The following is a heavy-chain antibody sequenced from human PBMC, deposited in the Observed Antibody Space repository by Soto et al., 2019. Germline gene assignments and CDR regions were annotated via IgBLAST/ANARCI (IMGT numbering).Heavy chain of an antibody. V-gene: IGHV1-2*02. CDR2: INPNSGGT. CDR1: GYTFTGYY. Sequence: ASVKVSCKASGYTFTGYYMHWVRQAPGQGLEWMGWINPNSGGTNYAQKFQGRVTMTRDTSISTAYMELSRLRSDDTAVYYCARDSLYYDFWSGRHFCMDVWGQGTTVTVYS. CDR3: ARDSLYYDFWSGRHFCMDV. J-gene: IGHJ6*02. D-gene: IGHD3-3*01.